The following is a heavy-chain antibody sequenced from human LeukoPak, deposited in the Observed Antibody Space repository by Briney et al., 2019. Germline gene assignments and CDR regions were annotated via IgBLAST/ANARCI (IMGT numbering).Heavy chain of an antibody. CDR1: GFTFNYYG. J-gene: IGHJ6*03. CDR3: AKGEARGGYYHYLDV. Sequence: PGGSLRLSCAASGFTFNYYGMHWVRQAPGKGLEWVAAISSYESDKYYADSVKGRFTVSRDNFKDTLFLQVDSLRAEDTAVYYCAKGEARGGYYHYLDVWGKGTTVTVSS. D-gene: IGHD1-26*01. V-gene: IGHV3-30*18. CDR2: ISSYESDK.